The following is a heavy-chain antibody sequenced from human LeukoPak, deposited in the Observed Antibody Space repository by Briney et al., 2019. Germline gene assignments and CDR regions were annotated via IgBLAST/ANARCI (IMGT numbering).Heavy chain of an antibody. J-gene: IGHJ4*02. CDR2: ISGSGGST. V-gene: IGHV3-23*01. CDR3: ARDKIQLESSSFDY. D-gene: IGHD5-18*01. CDR1: GFTFSSYA. Sequence: GGSLRLSCAASGFTFSSYAMSWVRQAPGKGLEWVSAISGSGGSTYYADSVKGRFTISRDNAKNSLYLQMNSLRAEDTAVYYCARDKIQLESSSFDYWGQGTLVTVSS.